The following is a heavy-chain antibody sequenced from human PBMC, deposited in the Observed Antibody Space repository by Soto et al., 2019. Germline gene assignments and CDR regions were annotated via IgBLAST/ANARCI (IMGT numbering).Heavy chain of an antibody. D-gene: IGHD2-21*01. J-gene: IGHJ6*02. Sequence: PGGSLRLSCAASGFSFRNAWMSWVSQAPGKGLEWVGHIKSQGDGGTRDYAAPVKGRFTISRDDSKNTLFLQMNSLKNEDTAVYFCTTDLQAYCDGTNSHAGKYSYDDMDVWGPGTTVTVSS. CDR1: GFSFRNAW. V-gene: IGHV3-15*01. CDR3: TTDLQAYCDGTNSHAGKYSYDDMDV. CDR2: IKSQGDGGTR.